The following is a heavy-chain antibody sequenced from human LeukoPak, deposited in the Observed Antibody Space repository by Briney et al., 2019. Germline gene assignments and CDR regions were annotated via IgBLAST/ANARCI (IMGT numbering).Heavy chain of an antibody. D-gene: IGHD3-22*01. CDR2: IWYDGSNK. V-gene: IGHV3-33*06. CDR1: GFTFSSYG. Sequence: GGSLRLSCAASGFTFSSYGMHWVRQAPGKGLEWVAVIWYDGSNKYYADSVKGRFTISRDNSKNTLYLQMNSLRAEDTAVYYCEKGEYYYGSSGYKAEYFQHWGQGTLVTVSS. J-gene: IGHJ1*01. CDR3: EKGEYYYGSSGYKAEYFQH.